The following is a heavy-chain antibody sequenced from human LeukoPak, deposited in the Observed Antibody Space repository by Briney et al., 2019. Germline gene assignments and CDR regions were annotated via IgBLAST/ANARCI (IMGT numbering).Heavy chain of an antibody. CDR3: AKEIVVATLGY. D-gene: IGHD3-22*01. J-gene: IGHJ4*02. CDR1: GFTLSSYE. CDR2: VDYSGGDT. Sequence: GGSLRLSCTASGFTLSSYEMSWIRQAPGKGLEWVSSVDYSGGDTHYADSVMGRFTISRDNSKNTLYLQMNCLRAEDTAVYYCAKEIVVATLGYWGQGTLVTVSS. V-gene: IGHV3-23*01.